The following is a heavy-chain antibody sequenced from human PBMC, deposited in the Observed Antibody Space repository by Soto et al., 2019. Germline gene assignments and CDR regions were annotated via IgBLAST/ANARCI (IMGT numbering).Heavy chain of an antibody. Sequence: QVQLVQSGGEGKKPGASVKVSCKASGYTFSSYGINWVRQAPAQGLGWMGWISPQNGDTKTAQRFQGRVRMTTDTATTTAYMGLRSLSSEDTAVYYCAGRGDFSFQCAWDYWGQGTLVTVSS. CDR1: GYTFSSYG. D-gene: IGHD3-3*01. CDR3: AGRGDFSFQCAWDY. J-gene: IGHJ4*02. V-gene: IGHV1-18*01. CDR2: ISPQNGDT.